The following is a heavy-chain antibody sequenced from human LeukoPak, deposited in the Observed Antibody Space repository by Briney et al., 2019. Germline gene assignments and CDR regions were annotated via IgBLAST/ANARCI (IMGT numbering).Heavy chain of an antibody. D-gene: IGHD3-16*01. CDR2: ISYDGSNK. CDR1: GFTFSSYG. CDR3: ARDVGGEWNF. J-gene: IGHJ4*02. Sequence: GRSLRLSCAASGFTFSSYGMHWVRQAPGKGLEWVAVISYDGSNKYYADSVKGRFTISRDNSKNTLYLQMNSLRAEDTAVYYCARDVGGEWNFWGQGTLVTVSS. V-gene: IGHV3-30*03.